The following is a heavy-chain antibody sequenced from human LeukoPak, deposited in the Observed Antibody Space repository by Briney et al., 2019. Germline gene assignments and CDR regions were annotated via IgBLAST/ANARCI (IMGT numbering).Heavy chain of an antibody. V-gene: IGHV3-30-3*01. D-gene: IGHD3-10*01. CDR3: AREYPMVRGVGDY. Sequence: GGSLRLSCAASGFTFSSYAMHWVRQAPGKGLEWVAVISYDGSNKYYADSVKGRFTISRDNSKNTLYLQMNSLRAEDTAVYYCAREYPMVRGVGDYWGQGTLVTVSS. CDR2: ISYDGSNK. J-gene: IGHJ4*02. CDR1: GFTFSSYA.